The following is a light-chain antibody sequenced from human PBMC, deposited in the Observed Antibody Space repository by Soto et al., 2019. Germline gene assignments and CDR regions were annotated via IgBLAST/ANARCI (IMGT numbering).Light chain of an antibody. CDR3: QQNDSSLSWT. J-gene: IGKJ1*01. CDR2: DAS. V-gene: IGKV1-5*01. CDR1: EKINKW. Sequence: DSLTITCACTEKINKWLAWYQQKPGKAPKLLISDASSLESGVPSRFSGSGSGTEFTLTISSLQPDDFAVYYCQQNDSSLSWTVCQGSKVDVK.